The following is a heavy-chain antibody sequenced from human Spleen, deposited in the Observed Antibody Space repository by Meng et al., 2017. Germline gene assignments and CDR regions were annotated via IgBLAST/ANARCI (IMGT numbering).Heavy chain of an antibody. Sequence: SLKISCAASGFTFDDYAMHGVRQAPGKGLEWVSGISWNSGSIGYADSVKGRFTISRDNAKNSLYLQMNSLRAEDTAVYYCARARGYCSSTSCYESRFDYWGQGPLVTVSS. CDR1: GFTFDDYA. CDR2: ISWNSGSI. J-gene: IGHJ4*02. V-gene: IGHV3-9*01. D-gene: IGHD2-2*01. CDR3: ARARGYCSSTSCYESRFDY.